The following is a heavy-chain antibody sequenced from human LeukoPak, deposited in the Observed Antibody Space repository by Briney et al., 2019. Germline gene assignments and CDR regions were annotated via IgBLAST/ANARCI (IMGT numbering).Heavy chain of an antibody. D-gene: IGHD6-13*01. J-gene: IGHJ5*02. V-gene: IGHV1-18*01. CDR3: ARVGAAGRQFDP. CDR1: GYTFTSYD. CDR2: ISAYNGNT. Sequence: GASVKVPCKASGYTFTSYDINWVRQATGQGLEWMGWISAYNGNTNYAQKLQGRVTMTTDTSTSTAYMELRSLRSDDTAVYYCARVGAAGRQFDPWGQGTLVTVSS.